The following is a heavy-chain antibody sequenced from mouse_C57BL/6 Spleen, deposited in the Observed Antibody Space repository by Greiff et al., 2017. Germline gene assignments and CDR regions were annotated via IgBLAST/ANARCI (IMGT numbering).Heavy chain of an antibody. CDR3: ASSKAGRFAY. CDR1: GFTFSDFY. CDR2: SRNKANDYTT. V-gene: IGHV7-1*01. Sequence: EVKLVESGGGLVQSGRSLRLSCATSGFTFSDFYMEWVRQAPGKGLEWIAASRNKANDYTTEYSASVKGRLIVSRDTSQSILYLQMNALRAEDTAIYYCASSKAGRFAYWGQGTLVTVSA. J-gene: IGHJ3*01.